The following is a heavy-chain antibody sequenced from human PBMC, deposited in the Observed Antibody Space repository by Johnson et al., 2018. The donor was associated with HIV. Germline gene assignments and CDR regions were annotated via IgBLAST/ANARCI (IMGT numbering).Heavy chain of an antibody. CDR2: ISSSGSSI. J-gene: IGHJ3*02. CDR3: ARDGGVAAAVGVVAFDI. D-gene: IGHD6-13*01. CDR1: GFTFSDYY. V-gene: IGHV3-11*04. Sequence: QLQLVESGGGVVQPGRSLRLSCAASGFTFSDYYLNWIRQAPGKGLAWVSYISSSGSSIYYAASVKGRFTLSRDNAENSLYLQMNSLRAEDTAVYYCARDGGVAAAVGVVAFDIWGQGTLVTVSS.